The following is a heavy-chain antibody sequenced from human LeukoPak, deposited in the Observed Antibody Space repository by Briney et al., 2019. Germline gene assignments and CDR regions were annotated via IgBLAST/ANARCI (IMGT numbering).Heavy chain of an antibody. CDR2: IYHSGST. Sequence: SETLSLTCTVSGGSISSGGYYWSWIRQPPGKGLEWIGYIYHSGSTYYNPSLKSRVTISVDRSKNQFSLKLSSVTAADTAVYYCAKDQGFYGSGSYKEYFQHWGQGTLVTVSS. CDR3: AKDQGFYGSGSYKEYFQH. D-gene: IGHD3-10*01. J-gene: IGHJ1*01. V-gene: IGHV4-30-2*01. CDR1: GGSISSGGYY.